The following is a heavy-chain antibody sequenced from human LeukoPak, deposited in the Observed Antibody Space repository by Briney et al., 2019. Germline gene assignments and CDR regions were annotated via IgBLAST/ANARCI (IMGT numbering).Heavy chain of an antibody. J-gene: IGHJ3*02. Sequence: ASVKVSCTNSCDRLTWCWVHWVRQAPGQGLEWMGWINPNSGGTNSAQKFQGRVTMTRDTSISTAYMELRRLRSDDTAVYYCDRNRSPYRGYAIYALDIWGQGTLVTVSS. CDR1: CDRLTWCW. D-gene: IGHD3-22*01. CDR2: INPNSGGT. CDR3: DRNRSPYRGYAIYALDI. V-gene: IGHV1-2*02.